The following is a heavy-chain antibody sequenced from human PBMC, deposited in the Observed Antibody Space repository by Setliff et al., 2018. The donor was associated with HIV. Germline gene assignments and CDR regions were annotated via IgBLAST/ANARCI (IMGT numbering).Heavy chain of an antibody. CDR1: GYTFTNNG. J-gene: IGHJ5*02. Sequence: ASVKVSCKASGYTFTNNGINWVRQAPGQGLEWMGWISGDNGNTKYAQKLQGRVTMTTDTSTSTAYMELRSLRSDDTAVYYCARYERDGYYDSSGYRFDPWGQGTLVTVSS. D-gene: IGHD3-22*01. CDR2: ISGDNGNT. CDR3: ARYERDGYYDSSGYRFDP. V-gene: IGHV1-18*01.